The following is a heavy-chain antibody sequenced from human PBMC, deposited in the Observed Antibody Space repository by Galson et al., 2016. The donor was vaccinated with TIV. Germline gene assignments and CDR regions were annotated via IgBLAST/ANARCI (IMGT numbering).Heavy chain of an antibody. J-gene: IGHJ4*02. V-gene: IGHV3-74*01. Sequence: SLRLSCAASGFTFSNYWMHWVRQSPGEGLIYVSRINTDGDASDYADSVKGRFTISRDNVKNIVFLQMTALRVEDTAVHYCARGNPGNPNFWGQGTLVTVSS. CDR1: GFTFSNYW. CDR3: ARGNPGNPNF. D-gene: IGHD4-23*01. CDR2: INTDGDAS.